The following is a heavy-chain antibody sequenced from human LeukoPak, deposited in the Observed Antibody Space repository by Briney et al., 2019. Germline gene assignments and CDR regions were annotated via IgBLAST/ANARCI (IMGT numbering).Heavy chain of an antibody. Sequence: ASVKVSCKASGYTFTGYYMHWVRQAPGQGLEWMGWINPNSGGTSYAQNFQDRVTMTRDTSISTAYMELNRLRSDDTAVYYCASRMTAATSWAFDIWAKGQWSPSLQ. D-gene: IGHD4-17*01. CDR1: GYTFTGYY. V-gene: IGHV1-2*02. CDR3: ASRMTAATSWAFDI. CDR2: INPNSGGT. J-gene: IGHJ3*02.